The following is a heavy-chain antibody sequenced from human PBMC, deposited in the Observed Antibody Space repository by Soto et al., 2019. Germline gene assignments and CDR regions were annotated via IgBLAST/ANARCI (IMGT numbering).Heavy chain of an antibody. J-gene: IGHJ4*02. CDR1: GFTFNDYY. V-gene: IGHV3-11*01. Sequence: PGGSLRLSCGGSGFTFNDYYMTWIRQAPGKGLEWVAYINTLSTAIYYADSVKGRFTISRDNAKNSLYLQMNGLRAEDTATYYCARRLQWQLRPLDSWGRGTLVTVSS. D-gene: IGHD6-19*01. CDR3: ARRLQWQLRPLDS. CDR2: INTLSTAI.